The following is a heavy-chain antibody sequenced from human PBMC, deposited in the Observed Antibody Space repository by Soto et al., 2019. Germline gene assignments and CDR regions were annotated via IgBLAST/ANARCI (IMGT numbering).Heavy chain of an antibody. CDR2: IHHNARP. CDR1: GASMKSDTR. J-gene: IGHJ4*02. V-gene: IGHV4-4*02. D-gene: IGHD2-8*02. CDR3: GRADSVLVAKGFDL. Sequence: SESLSVITEVPGASMKSDTRLTLVCQSPGNGRAWIGQIHHNARPFHHPSHKGRVTISIDKSNNQFSLHLTSVTAADTAVYYCGRADSVLVAKGFDLWCQVTLVTLS.